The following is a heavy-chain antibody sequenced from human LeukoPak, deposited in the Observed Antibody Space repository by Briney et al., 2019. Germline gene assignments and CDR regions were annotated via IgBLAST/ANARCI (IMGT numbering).Heavy chain of an antibody. J-gene: IGHJ3*02. CDR1: GDTFTSYG. CDR2: ISGYNGNT. D-gene: IGHD3-3*01. V-gene: IGHV1-18*01. CDR3: ARDRSPDFWSGDYRDAFDI. Sequence: ASVKVSCKASGDTFTSYGISWVRQAPGQGLEWMGWISGYNGNTNSAQKLQGRVSMTTDASTRTAYMELRSLRSDDTAVYYCARDRSPDFWSGDYRDAFDIWGQGTMVTVSS.